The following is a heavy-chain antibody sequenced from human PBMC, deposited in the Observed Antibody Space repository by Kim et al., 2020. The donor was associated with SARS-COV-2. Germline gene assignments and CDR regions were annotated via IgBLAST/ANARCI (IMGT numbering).Heavy chain of an antibody. CDR2: INPSGGST. Sequence: ASVKVSCKASGYTFTSYYMHWVRQAPGQGLEWMGIINPSGGSTSYAQKFQGRVTMTRDTSTSTVYMELSSLRSEDTAVYYCARGFRYYYDSSGYYPLGYFDYWGQGTLVTVSS. J-gene: IGHJ4*02. D-gene: IGHD3-22*01. V-gene: IGHV1-46*01. CDR1: GYTFTSYY. CDR3: ARGFRYYYDSSGYYPLGYFDY.